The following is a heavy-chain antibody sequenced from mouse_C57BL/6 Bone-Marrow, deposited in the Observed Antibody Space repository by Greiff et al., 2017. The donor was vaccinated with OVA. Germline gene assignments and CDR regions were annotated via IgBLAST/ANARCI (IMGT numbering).Heavy chain of an antibody. CDR1: GYTFTSYW. V-gene: IGHV1-59*01. CDR2: IDPSDSYT. Sequence: VQLQQPGAELVRPGTSVKLSCKASGYTFTSYWMHWVKQRPGQGLEWIGVIDPSDSYTNYNQKFKGKATLTVDTSSSTAYMQLSSLTSEDSAVYYCARLLRDDAMDYWGQGTSVTVSS. J-gene: IGHJ4*01. D-gene: IGHD1-1*01. CDR3: ARLLRDDAMDY.